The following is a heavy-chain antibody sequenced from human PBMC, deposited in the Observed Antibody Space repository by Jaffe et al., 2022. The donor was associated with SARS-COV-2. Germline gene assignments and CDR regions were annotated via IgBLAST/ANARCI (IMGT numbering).Heavy chain of an antibody. CDR2: IYSGGST. CDR1: GFTVSSNY. D-gene: IGHD4-17*01. CDR3: ARGLAAADYGNDY. J-gene: IGHJ4*02. Sequence: EVQLVESGGGLIQPGGSLRLSCAASGFTVSSNYMSWVRQAPGKGLEWVSVIYSGGSTYYADSVKGRFTISRDNSKNTLYLQMNSLRAEDTAVYYCARGLAAADYGNDYWGQGTLVTVSS. V-gene: IGHV3-53*01.